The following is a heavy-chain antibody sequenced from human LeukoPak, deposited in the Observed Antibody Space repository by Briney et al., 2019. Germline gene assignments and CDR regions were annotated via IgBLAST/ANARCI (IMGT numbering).Heavy chain of an antibody. D-gene: IGHD3-3*01. V-gene: IGHV3-53*01. Sequence: GGSLRLSCAGSGFTVSDNYMSWVRQTPEKGLEWVSDISGGGSKYFTASLKGRFTISRDTSKNPLYLQMNNVRVEDTAVYYCARDGGRSGCAHWGQRTPVTVTS. J-gene: IGHJ4*02. CDR2: ISGGGSK. CDR3: ARDGGRSGCAH. CDR1: GFTVSDNY.